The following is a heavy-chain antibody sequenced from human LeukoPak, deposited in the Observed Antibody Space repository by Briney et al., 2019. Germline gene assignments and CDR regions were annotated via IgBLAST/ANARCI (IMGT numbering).Heavy chain of an antibody. CDR2: INPNSGGT. D-gene: IGHD3-10*01. V-gene: IGHV1-2*02. Sequence: ASVKVSCKASGYIFTGYYMHWVRQAPGQGLEWMGWINPNSGGTNHAQKFQGRVTMTRDTSISTAYMELSRLRSDDTAVYYCARFITMVRAPDYWGQGTLVTVSS. CDR1: GYIFTGYY. J-gene: IGHJ4*02. CDR3: ARFITMVRAPDY.